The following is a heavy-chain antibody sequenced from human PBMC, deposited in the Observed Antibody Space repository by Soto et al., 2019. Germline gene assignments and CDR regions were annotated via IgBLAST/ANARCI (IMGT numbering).Heavy chain of an antibody. CDR1: GGSISSGGYY. V-gene: IGHV4-31*03. D-gene: IGHD3-22*01. Sequence: QVQLQESGPGLVKPSQTLSLTCTVSGGSISSGGYYWSWIRQHPGKGLEWIGYIYYSGSTYYNPSLKSRVTISVDTSKNQFSLKLSSVTSADTAVYYCARVPLTYYYDSSGSYYFDYWGQGTLVTVSS. CDR2: IYYSGST. CDR3: ARVPLTYYYDSSGSYYFDY. J-gene: IGHJ4*02.